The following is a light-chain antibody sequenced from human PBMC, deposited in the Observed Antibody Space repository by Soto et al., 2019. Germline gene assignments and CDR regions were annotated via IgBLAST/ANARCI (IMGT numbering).Light chain of an antibody. V-gene: IGLV2-14*01. CDR2: EVS. CDR1: SSDVGGYNY. Sequence: QSAPTQPASVSGSPGQSITISCTGTSSDVGGYNYVSWYQQHPGKAPKLMIYEVSNRPSGVSSRFSGSKSGNTASLTISGLQADDEGDYYCSSFTSTNTWVFGGGTKLTVL. CDR3: SSFTSTNTWV. J-gene: IGLJ3*02.